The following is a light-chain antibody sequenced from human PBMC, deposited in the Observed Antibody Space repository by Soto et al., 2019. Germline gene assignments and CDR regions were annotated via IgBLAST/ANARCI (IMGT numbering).Light chain of an antibody. V-gene: IGKV3-20*01. CDR3: QQYGNSPIT. CDR1: QSVGSN. Sequence: EVVLTQSPGTLSLSPGERATLSCRASQSVGSNLAWYQQKPGQAPRLLISGASSRATGIPDRFSGSGSGTDFTLTISRLEPEDFALYFCQQYGNSPITFGQGTRLEIK. CDR2: GAS. J-gene: IGKJ5*01.